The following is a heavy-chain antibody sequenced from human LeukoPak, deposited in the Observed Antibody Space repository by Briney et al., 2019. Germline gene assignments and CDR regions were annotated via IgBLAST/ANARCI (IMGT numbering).Heavy chain of an antibody. Sequence: GASVKVSCKASGFVFTSYGFTWVRQAPGQGLEWMGGIIPIFGTANYAQKFQGRVTITADESTSTAYMELSSLRSEDTAVYYCARHGYCSSTSCYDGVYYYYGMDVWGQGTTVTVSS. V-gene: IGHV1-69*13. CDR1: GFVFTSYG. D-gene: IGHD2-2*01. CDR3: ARHGYCSSTSCYDGVYYYYGMDV. J-gene: IGHJ6*02. CDR2: IIPIFGTA.